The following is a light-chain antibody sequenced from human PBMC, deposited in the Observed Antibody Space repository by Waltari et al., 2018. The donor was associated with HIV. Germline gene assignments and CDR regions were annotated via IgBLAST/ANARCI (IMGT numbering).Light chain of an antibody. J-gene: IGKJ4*01. CDR2: WAS. Sequence: DIVMTQSPDSLPVSLGQRATINCTSSRSILSSSDNRNYLAWYQQKPRQPPRLLISWASTRESGVPDRFSGSGSGTDFAHTISRLQAEDVAVYHCQQYLRSPPTFGGGTKVEIK. CDR1: RSILSSSDNRNY. V-gene: IGKV4-1*01. CDR3: QQYLRSPPT.